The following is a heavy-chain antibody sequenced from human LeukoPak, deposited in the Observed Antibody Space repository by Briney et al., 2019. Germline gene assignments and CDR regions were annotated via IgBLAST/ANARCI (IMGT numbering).Heavy chain of an antibody. Sequence: GGSLRLSCAASGFTFSSYGMHWVRQAPGKGLEWVAFIRYDGSNKYYADSVKGRFTISRDNSKNTLYLQMNSLRAEDTAVYYCAKPTRYCSGGSCYPGRYGMDVWGQGTTVTVSS. V-gene: IGHV3-30*02. CDR1: GFTFSSYG. D-gene: IGHD2-15*01. J-gene: IGHJ6*02. CDR3: AKPTRYCSGGSCYPGRYGMDV. CDR2: IRYDGSNK.